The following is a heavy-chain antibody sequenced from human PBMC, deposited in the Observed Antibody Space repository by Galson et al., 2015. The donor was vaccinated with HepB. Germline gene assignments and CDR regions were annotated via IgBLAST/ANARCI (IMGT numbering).Heavy chain of an antibody. V-gene: IGHV1-18*01. CDR1: GYTFSTSN. CDR3: ARQLRWYPGEIDY. J-gene: IGHJ4*02. CDR2: ISTYNGNT. Sequence: SVKVSCKASGYTFSTSNINWVRQAPGQGLEWMGWISTYNGNTNYAQKFQGRVIMTTDTSTSTAYMEVRSLRSGDTAVYYCARQLRWYPGEIDYWGQGTLVIVSS. D-gene: IGHD4-23*01.